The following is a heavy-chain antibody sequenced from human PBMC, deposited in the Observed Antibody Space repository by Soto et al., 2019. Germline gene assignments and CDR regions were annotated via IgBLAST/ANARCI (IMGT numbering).Heavy chain of an antibody. V-gene: IGHV4-34*01. Sequence: QVQLQQWGAGLLKPSETLSLTCAVYGGSFSGYDWTWIRQPPGTGLEWIGEINHSGSTNYNPSLKSRVTISVDTSKNQCSLKLTSVTAADPAVYYCARDKITGLFDYWGQGTLVTVSS. D-gene: IGHD2-8*02. J-gene: IGHJ4*02. CDR2: INHSGST. CDR3: ARDKITGLFDY. CDR1: GGSFSGYD.